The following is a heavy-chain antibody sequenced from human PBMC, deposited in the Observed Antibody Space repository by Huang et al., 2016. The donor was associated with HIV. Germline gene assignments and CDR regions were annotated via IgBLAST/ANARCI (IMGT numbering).Heavy chain of an antibody. CDR3: AKEIVSTPPEGNYYYYMDV. Sequence: QVQLVESGGGVVQPGRSLRLSCAASGFTFSNYGMHWVRQAPGKGLEWVATKTYDEMNRYHAESVKDRFTISRDNARNTLYLQMNSLKTEDTAVYYCAKEIVSTPPEGNYYYYMDVWGKGTTVTVSS. J-gene: IGHJ6*03. D-gene: IGHD5-12*01. V-gene: IGHV3-30*18. CDR1: GFTFSNYG. CDR2: KTYDEMNR.